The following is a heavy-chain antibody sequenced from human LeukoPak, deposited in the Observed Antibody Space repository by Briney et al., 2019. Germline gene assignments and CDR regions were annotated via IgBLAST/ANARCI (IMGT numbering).Heavy chain of an antibody. CDR3: ARVKDGYNQFDY. J-gene: IGHJ4*02. CDR2: IYYSGST. V-gene: IGHV4-59*01. D-gene: IGHD5-24*01. CDR1: GGSISSYY. Sequence: PSETLSLTCTVSGGSISSYYWSWIRQPPGKGLEWIGYIYYSGSTNYNPPLKSRVTISVDTSKNQFSLKLSSVTAADTAVYYCARVKDGYNQFDYWGQGTLVTVSS.